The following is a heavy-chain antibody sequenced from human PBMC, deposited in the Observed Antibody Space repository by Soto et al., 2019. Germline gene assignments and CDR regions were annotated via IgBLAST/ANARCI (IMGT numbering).Heavy chain of an antibody. CDR3: ARVHCSSTSCYMRLRFDP. CDR2: INPNSGGT. V-gene: IGHV1-2*02. CDR1: GYTFTGYY. Sequence: GASVKVSCKASGYTFTGYYMHWVGQAPGQGLEWMGWINPNSGGTNYAQKFQGRVTMTRDTSISTAYMELSRLRSDDTAVYYCARVHCSSTSCYMRLRFDPWGQGTLVTVSS. D-gene: IGHD2-2*02. J-gene: IGHJ5*02.